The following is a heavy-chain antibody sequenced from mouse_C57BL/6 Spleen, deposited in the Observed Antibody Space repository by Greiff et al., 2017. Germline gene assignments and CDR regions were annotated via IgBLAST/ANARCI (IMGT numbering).Heavy chain of an antibody. Sequence: QVQLQQSGPELVQPGASVKISCTASGYAFSSSWMNWVKQLPGKGLDWIVRIYPGDGDTNYIGTFKGNATLTADKSSITAYMQLSSLTSEDSAVYYCARVVAYGGAMDYWGKGTSVTVSS. J-gene: IGHJ4*01. V-gene: IGHV1-82*01. CDR1: GYAFSSSW. D-gene: IGHD1-1*01. CDR3: ARVVAYGGAMDY. CDR2: IYPGDGDT.